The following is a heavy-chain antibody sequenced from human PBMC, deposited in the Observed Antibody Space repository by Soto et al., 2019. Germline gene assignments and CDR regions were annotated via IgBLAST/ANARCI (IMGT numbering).Heavy chain of an antibody. V-gene: IGHV3-30*18. J-gene: IGHJ6*02. Sequence: QVQLVESGGGVVQPGRSLRLSCAASGFTFSSYGMHWVRQAPGKGLEWVAVISYDGSNKYYADSVKGRFTISRDNYKNALYLRMTSLREEDTAVCYCAKDQGSSVYAGAGVGMAGWGQGTTVTVSS. D-gene: IGHD6-13*01. CDR3: AKDQGSSVYAGAGVGMAG. CDR2: ISYDGSNK. CDR1: GFTFSSYG.